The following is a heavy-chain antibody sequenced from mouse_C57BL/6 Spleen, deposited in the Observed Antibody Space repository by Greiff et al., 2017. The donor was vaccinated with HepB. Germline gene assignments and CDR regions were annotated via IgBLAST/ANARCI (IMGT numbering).Heavy chain of an antibody. CDR1: GYTFTSYT. D-gene: IGHD1-1*02. CDR2: INPSSGYT. CDR3: AIWGRGY. Sequence: QVQLQQSGAELARPGASVKMSCKASGYTFTSYTLHWVKQRPGQGLEWIGYINPSSGYTKYNQKFKNKATLTADKSSSTVYLKLSSLTSEDSAVYYCAIWGRGYWGQGTTLTVSS. J-gene: IGHJ2*01. V-gene: IGHV1-4*01.